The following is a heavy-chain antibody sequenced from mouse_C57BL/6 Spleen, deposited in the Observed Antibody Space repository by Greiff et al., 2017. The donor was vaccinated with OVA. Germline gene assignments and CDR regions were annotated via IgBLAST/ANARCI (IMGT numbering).Heavy chain of an antibody. CDR1: GFTFSSYT. V-gene: IGHV5-9*01. J-gene: IGHJ3*01. Sequence: EVKLMESGGGLVKPGGSLKLSCAASGFTFSSYTMSWVRQTPEKRLEWVATISGGGGNTYYPDSVKGRFTISRDNAKNTLYLQMSSLRSEDTALYYCARRDGYYGGFAYWGQGTLVTVSA. CDR3: ARRDGYYGGFAY. CDR2: ISGGGGNT. D-gene: IGHD2-3*01.